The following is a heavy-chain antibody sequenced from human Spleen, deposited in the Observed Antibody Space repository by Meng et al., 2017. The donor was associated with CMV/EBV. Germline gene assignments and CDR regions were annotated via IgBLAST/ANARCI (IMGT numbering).Heavy chain of an antibody. Sequence: SETLSLTCTVSGDSISSYYWSWIRQPPGKGLEWIGYIYYTGGANYNPSLKGRVTISVDTSKNQFSLKLSSVTAADTAVYYCTRHGSGSYFHYWGQGTLVTVSS. V-gene: IGHV4-59*01. D-gene: IGHD3-10*01. J-gene: IGHJ4*02. CDR3: TRHGSGSYFHY. CDR1: GDSISSYY. CDR2: IYYTGGA.